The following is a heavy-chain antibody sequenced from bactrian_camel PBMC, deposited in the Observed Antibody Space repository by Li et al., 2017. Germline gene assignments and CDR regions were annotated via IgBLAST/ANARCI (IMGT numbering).Heavy chain of an antibody. Sequence: HVQLVESGGGSVQAGDSLQLSCSVSGATVSSYCLAWFRRRPQRVREAMARMSVDGVPTYDDSVQGRFTISRDSAKNALILQMNTVNPGDSAMYYCARTSSPIFIGSMFSPRQYDLWGQGTQVTVS. J-gene: IGHJ4*01. CDR2: MSVDGVP. CDR1: GATVSSYC. D-gene: IGHD2*01. CDR3: ARTSSPIFIGSMFSPRQYDL. V-gene: IGHV3S57*01.